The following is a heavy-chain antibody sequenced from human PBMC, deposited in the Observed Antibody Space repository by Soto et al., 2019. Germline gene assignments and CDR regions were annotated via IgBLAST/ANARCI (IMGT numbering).Heavy chain of an antibody. CDR3: ARGGIVATINWFDP. J-gene: IGHJ5*02. CDR1: GGSFSGYY. CDR2: INHSGST. Sequence: XGTLSLTCAVYGGSFSGYYWSGIRQPPGKGLEWIGEINHSGSTNYNPSLKSRVTISVDTSKNQFSLKLSSVTAADTAVYYCARGGIVATINWFDPWGQGTLVTV. D-gene: IGHD5-12*01. V-gene: IGHV4-34*01.